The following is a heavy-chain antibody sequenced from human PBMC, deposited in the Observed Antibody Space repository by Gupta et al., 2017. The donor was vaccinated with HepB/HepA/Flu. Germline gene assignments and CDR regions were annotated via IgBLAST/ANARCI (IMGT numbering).Heavy chain of an antibody. CDR2: IYPGDSDT. CDR3: ARHATYYYDSSGYYYFDY. CDR1: GYSFTSYW. D-gene: IGHD3-22*01. V-gene: IGHV5-51*01. Sequence: EVQLVQSGAEVKKPGEALTISCKGSGYSFTSYWIGWVRQMPGKGLEWMGIIYPGDSDTRYSPSFQGQVTISADKSISTAYLQWSSLKASDTAMYYCARHATYYYDSSGYYYFDYWGQGTLVTVPS. J-gene: IGHJ4*02.